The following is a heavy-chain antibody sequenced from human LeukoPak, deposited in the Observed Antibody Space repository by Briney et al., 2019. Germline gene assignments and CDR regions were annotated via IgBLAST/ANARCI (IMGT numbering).Heavy chain of an antibody. Sequence: PSETLSLTCAVSGVSISSSNSYWGWIRQPPGKGLEWIGSIYYSGNTYYSASLKSRVTISVDTSKNQFSLKVTSVTAADTAVYYCARGYDGSGYYYRNWYFDLWGRGTLVTVSS. CDR1: GVSISSSNSY. J-gene: IGHJ2*01. D-gene: IGHD3-22*01. CDR2: IYYSGNT. CDR3: ARGYDGSGYYYRNWYFDL. V-gene: IGHV4-39*01.